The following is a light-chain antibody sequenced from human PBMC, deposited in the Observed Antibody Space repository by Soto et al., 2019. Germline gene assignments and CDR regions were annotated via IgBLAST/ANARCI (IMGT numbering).Light chain of an antibody. CDR2: SNN. J-gene: IGLJ2*01. CDR1: SSNIGSNT. CDR3: AAWDDSLNGQVV. V-gene: IGLV1-44*01. Sequence: QSVLTQPPSASGTPGQRVTISCSGGSSNIGSNTVNWYQQLPGTAPKLLIYSNNQRPSGVPDRFSGSKSGTSASLAISGLQSEDEADYYCAAWDDSLNGQVVFGGGTKVTVL.